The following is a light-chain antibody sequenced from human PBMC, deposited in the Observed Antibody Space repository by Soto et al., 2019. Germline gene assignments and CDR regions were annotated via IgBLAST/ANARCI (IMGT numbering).Light chain of an antibody. CDR3: MQALQTPRT. J-gene: IGKJ3*01. Sequence: DIVMTQSPLSLPVTPGEPASISCRSSQSLVHSNGNNYLDWYLQKPEQSPQLLIYLGSNRASGVPDRFSGSGSGTDFTLKISRVEAEDVGVYYCMQALQTPRTFGPGTKVDIK. V-gene: IGKV2-28*01. CDR2: LGS. CDR1: QSLVHSNGNNY.